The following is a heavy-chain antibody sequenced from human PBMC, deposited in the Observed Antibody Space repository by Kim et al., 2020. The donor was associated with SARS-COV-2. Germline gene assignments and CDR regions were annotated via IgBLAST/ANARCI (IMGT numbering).Heavy chain of an antibody. CDR1: GGSISSYY. CDR3: ARVRWELLAPHYYMDV. D-gene: IGHD1-26*01. V-gene: IGHV4-59*01. CDR2: IYYSGST. J-gene: IGHJ6*03. Sequence: SETLSLTCTVSGGSISSYYWSWIRQPPGKGLEWIGYIYYSGSTNYNPSLKSRVTISVDTSKNQFSLKLSSVTAADTAVYYCARVRWELLAPHYYMDVWGKGTTVTVSS.